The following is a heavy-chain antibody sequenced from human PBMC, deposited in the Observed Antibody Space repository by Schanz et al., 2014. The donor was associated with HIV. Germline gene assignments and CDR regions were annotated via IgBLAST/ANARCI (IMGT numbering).Heavy chain of an antibody. CDR2: IIPIFGTA. Sequence: QEQLVQSGAAVRKPGSSVTVSCKTSGGTFNNYALNWVRQAPGQGLEWMGGIIPIFGTANYAQKFQGRVTIIADESTSTAYMELSSLRSADTAVYYCARGRRDVSMIILYWFDPWGQGTLVTVSS. J-gene: IGHJ5*02. CDR1: GGTFNNYA. CDR3: ARGRRDVSMIILYWFDP. D-gene: IGHD3-22*01. V-gene: IGHV1-69*01.